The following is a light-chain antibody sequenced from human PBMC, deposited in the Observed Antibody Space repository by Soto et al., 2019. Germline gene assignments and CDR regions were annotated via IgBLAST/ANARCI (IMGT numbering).Light chain of an antibody. CDR3: LQHNSYPRT. V-gene: IGKV1-17*03. CDR2: AAS. Sequence: IRMTQSAMSASVGDRVTITCRASQGISNYLAWFQQKPGKVPKRLIYAASSLQSGVPSRFSGSGSGTEFTLTISSLQPEDFAAYYCLQHNSYPRTFGQGTKVDIK. J-gene: IGKJ1*01. CDR1: QGISNY.